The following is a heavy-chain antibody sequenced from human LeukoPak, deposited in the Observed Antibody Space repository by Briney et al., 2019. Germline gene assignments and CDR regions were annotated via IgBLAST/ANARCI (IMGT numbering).Heavy chain of an antibody. Sequence: GRSLRLSCAASGFTFTDVWISWVRQTPGKGLEWVVRIISKSGGGTTDYAAPVKGRFTISRDDSKNTLYLQMNSLKAEDTAVYYCATHSNVWLLGNWGQGTLVTVSS. CDR1: GFTFTDVW. V-gene: IGHV3-15*01. J-gene: IGHJ4*02. CDR3: ATHSNVWLLGN. CDR2: IISKSGGGTT. D-gene: IGHD6-19*01.